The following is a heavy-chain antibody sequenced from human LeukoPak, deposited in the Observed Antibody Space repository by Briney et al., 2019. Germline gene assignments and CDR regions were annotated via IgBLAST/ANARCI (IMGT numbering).Heavy chain of an antibody. V-gene: IGHV1-3*01. CDR2: INAGNGNT. CDR1: GYTFTSYA. Sequence: ASVKVSCKASGYTFTSYAMHWVRQAPGQRLEWMGWINAGNGNTKYSQKFQGRVTITRDTSASTAYMELSSLRSEDTAVYYCARVRAGSGAGAFDIWGQGTMVTVSS. CDR3: ARVRAGSGAGAFDI. J-gene: IGHJ3*02. D-gene: IGHD3-10*01.